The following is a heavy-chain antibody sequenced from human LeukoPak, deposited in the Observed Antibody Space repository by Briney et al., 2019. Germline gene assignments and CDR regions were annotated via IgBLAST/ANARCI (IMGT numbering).Heavy chain of an antibody. CDR1: GYTFTTYG. V-gene: IGHV1-18*01. CDR3: ARDEGDRSSYYYGTAFDI. CDR2: ISAYNDNT. J-gene: IGHJ3*02. Sequence: ASVKVSCKASGYTFTTYGISWVRQAPGQGLEWMGWISAYNDNTNYAQKLQGRVTMTTDTFTSTAYMELRSLRSDDTAVYYCARDEGDRSSYYYGTAFDIWGQGTMVTVSS. D-gene: IGHD3-22*01.